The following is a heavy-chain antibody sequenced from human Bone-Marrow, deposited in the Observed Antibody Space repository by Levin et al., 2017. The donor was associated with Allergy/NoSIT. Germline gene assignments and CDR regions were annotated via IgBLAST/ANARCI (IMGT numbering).Heavy chain of an antibody. CDR1: GGSISSYY. V-gene: IGHV4-59*01. J-gene: IGHJ6*02. CDR3: ARESGKVTIFGADDYGMDV. CDR2: IYYSGST. Sequence: SQTLSLTCTVSGGSISSYYWSWIRQPPGKGLEWIGYIYYSGSTNYNPSLKSRVTISVDTSKNQFSLKLSSVTAADTAVYYCARESGKVTIFGADDYGMDVWGQGTTVTVSS. D-gene: IGHD3-3*01.